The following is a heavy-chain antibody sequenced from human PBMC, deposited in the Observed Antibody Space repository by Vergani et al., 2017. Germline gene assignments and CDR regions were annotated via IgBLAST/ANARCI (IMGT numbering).Heavy chain of an antibody. Sequence: QVQLQESGPGLVKPSETLSLTCTVSGGSLSSYYWSWIRQPPGKGLEWIGYIYYSGSTNYNPSLKSRVTISVDTSKNQFSLKLSSVTAADTAVYYCARLVRGVIIDYWGQGTLVTVSS. CDR2: IYYSGST. V-gene: IGHV4-59*08. CDR1: GGSLSSYY. D-gene: IGHD3-10*01. CDR3: ARLVRGVIIDY. J-gene: IGHJ4*02.